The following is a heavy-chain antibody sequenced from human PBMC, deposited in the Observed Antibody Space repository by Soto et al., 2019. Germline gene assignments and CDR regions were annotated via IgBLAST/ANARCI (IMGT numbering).Heavy chain of an antibody. CDR1: GFNFNKYA. CDR3: AKADGQQWLLPHLEN. J-gene: IGHJ4*02. V-gene: IGHV3-23*01. Sequence: EVQLLESGGGLVRPGESLRLSCAASGFNFNKYAMSWLRQAPGEGLEWVSGISCCGGTASYADSVKGRLTIARDDAKNTLYLDMNRLRVEDTAEYYCAKADGQQWLLPHLENWGRGTLVTVS. D-gene: IGHD6-19*01. CDR2: ISCCGGTA.